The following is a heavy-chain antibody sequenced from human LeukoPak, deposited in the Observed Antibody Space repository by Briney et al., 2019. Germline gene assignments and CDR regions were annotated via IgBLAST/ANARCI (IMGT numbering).Heavy chain of an antibody. CDR2: IYYSGST. V-gene: IGHV4-39*07. CDR1: GGSISSSSYY. Sequence: SETLSLTCTVSGGSISSSSYYWGWIRQPPGKGLEWIGSIYYSGSTYYNPSLKSRVTISVDTSKNQFSLKLSSVTAADTAVYYCARYSSSGNEYFDYWGQGPWSPSPQ. J-gene: IGHJ4*02. CDR3: ARYSSSGNEYFDY. D-gene: IGHD6-6*01.